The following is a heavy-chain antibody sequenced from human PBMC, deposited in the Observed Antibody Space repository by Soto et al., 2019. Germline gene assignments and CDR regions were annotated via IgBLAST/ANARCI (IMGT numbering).Heavy chain of an antibody. CDR1: GFTFDDYA. D-gene: IGHD3-10*01. CDR3: AKGAHYYGSGIPS. J-gene: IGHJ4*02. Sequence: DVQLVESGGGLVQPGRSLRLSCAASGFTFDDYAMHWVRQAPGKGLEWVSGISWNSGSIGYADSVKGRFTISRDNAKNSLYLQMNSLRAEDTALYYCAKGAHYYGSGIPSWGQGTLVTVSS. V-gene: IGHV3-9*01. CDR2: ISWNSGSI.